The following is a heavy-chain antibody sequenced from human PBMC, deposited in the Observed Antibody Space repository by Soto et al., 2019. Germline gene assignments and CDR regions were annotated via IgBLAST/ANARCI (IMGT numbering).Heavy chain of an antibody. Sequence: QVQLVQSGAEVKKPGSSVKVSCKASGGTFSSYAISWVRQAPGQGLEWMGGIIPIFGTANYAQKFQGRVTCTEDESTSTAYMELSSLRSEDTAVYYCARVGDFWSGYHYPYLDYWGQGTLVTVSS. CDR1: GGTFSSYA. CDR3: ARVGDFWSGYHYPYLDY. CDR2: IIPIFGTA. J-gene: IGHJ4*02. V-gene: IGHV1-69*01. D-gene: IGHD3-3*01.